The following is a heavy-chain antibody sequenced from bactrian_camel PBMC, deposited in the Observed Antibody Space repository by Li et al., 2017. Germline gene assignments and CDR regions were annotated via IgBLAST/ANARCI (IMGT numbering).Heavy chain of an antibody. V-gene: IGHV3S53*01. CDR1: GGTYSTYRSYC. CDR2: IDTRGSV. J-gene: IGHJ4*01. Sequence: VQLVESGGGSVQAGGSLRLSCEASGGTYSTYRSYCMAWFRQPPGKSREGVAAIDTRGSVTIADSVKGRFSISKDNAGSTLYLQMNSLKHEDTAIYYCAARAGDICAVYETLYSYWGQGTQVTVS. CDR3: AARAGDICAVYETLYSY. D-gene: IGHD3*01.